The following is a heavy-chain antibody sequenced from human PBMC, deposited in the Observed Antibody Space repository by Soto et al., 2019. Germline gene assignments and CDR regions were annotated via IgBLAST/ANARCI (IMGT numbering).Heavy chain of an antibody. CDR1: GGSFSGYY. CDR3: ARDSSGWYFDY. D-gene: IGHD6-19*01. V-gene: IGHV4-34*01. CDR2: INHSGST. Sequence: SETLSLTCAVYGGSFSGYYWSWIRQPPGKGLEWIGEINHSGSTNYNPSLKSRVTISVDTSKNQFSLKLSSVTAADTAVYYCARDSSGWYFDYWGQVTLVTVSS. J-gene: IGHJ4*02.